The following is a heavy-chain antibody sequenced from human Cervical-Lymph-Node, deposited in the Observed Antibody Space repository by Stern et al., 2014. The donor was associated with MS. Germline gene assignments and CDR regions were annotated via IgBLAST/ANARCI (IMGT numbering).Heavy chain of an antibody. CDR1: GYSFTTYW. CDR2: IYPGDSDT. CDR3: TRSAGGGVDYFDY. D-gene: IGHD3-16*01. J-gene: IGHJ4*02. V-gene: IGHV5-51*03. Sequence: EVQLVQSGAEVKKPGASLKISCKGSGYSFTTYWIGWVRQMPGEGLEWMGIIYPGDSDTRYSPSFHGQVTITADKSISTAYLQWSSLKASDTAMYYCTRSAGGGVDYFDYWGQGTLVTVSS.